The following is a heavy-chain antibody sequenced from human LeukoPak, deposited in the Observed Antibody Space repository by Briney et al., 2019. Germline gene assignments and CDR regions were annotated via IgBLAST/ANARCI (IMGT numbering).Heavy chain of an antibody. CDR3: ARDYPIAVAGIPDY. V-gene: IGHV1-18*04. Sequence: ASVKVSCKASGYTFTSYGIRWVRQAPGQGLEWMGWISGYNDNTNYAQKLQGRVSMTTDTATTTAYMELRSLRSADTAVYYCARDYPIAVAGIPDYWGQGTLVTVSS. D-gene: IGHD6-19*01. J-gene: IGHJ4*02. CDR2: ISGYNDNT. CDR1: GYTFTSYG.